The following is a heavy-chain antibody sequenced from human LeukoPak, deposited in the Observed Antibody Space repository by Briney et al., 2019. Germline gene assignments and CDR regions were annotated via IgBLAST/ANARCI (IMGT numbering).Heavy chain of an antibody. Sequence: GGSLRLSCAASGFTFSSHSMNWVRQAPGKWLEWVSSISSRTSYIYHADSVKGRFTISRDNAKNSLYLQMNSLRAEDTAVYYCAREAYYYDSSGYVHDAFDIWGQGTVVTVSS. CDR3: AREAYYYDSSGYVHDAFDI. CDR2: ISSRTSYI. J-gene: IGHJ3*02. D-gene: IGHD3-22*01. CDR1: GFTFSSHS. V-gene: IGHV3-21*01.